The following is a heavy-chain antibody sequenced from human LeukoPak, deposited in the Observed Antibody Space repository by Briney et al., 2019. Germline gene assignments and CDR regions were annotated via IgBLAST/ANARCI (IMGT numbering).Heavy chain of an antibody. J-gene: IGHJ5*02. D-gene: IGHD3-22*01. CDR2: ISSSSSTI. Sequence: GGSLRLSCAASGFPVSSNYLSWVRQAPGKGLEWVSYISSSSSTIYYADSVKGRFTISRDNAKNSLYLQMNSLRAEDTAVYYCARDRSPTYYYDSSGYSPWGQGTLVTVSS. V-gene: IGHV3-48*04. CDR3: ARDRSPTYYYDSSGYSP. CDR1: GFPVSSNY.